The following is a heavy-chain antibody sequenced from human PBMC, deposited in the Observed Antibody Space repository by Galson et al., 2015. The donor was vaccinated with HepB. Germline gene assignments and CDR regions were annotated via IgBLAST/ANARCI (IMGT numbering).Heavy chain of an antibody. CDR3: ARGRGAAAGPPPLWYYLDY. CDR1: GGTFSSYG. J-gene: IGHJ4*02. V-gene: IGHV1-69*13. D-gene: IGHD6-25*01. CDR2: IIPIFGTA. Sequence: SVKVSCKASGGTFSSYGISWVRQAPGQGLEWMGGIIPIFGTANYAQKFQGRVTITADESTNTSYESTSTAYMELSSLRPDDTAVYYCARGRGAAAGPPPLWYYLDYWGQGTLVTVSS.